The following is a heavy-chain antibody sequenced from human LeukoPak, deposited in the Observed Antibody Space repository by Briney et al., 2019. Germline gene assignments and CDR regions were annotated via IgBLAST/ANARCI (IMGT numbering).Heavy chain of an antibody. D-gene: IGHD3-22*01. Sequence: SETLSLTCTVSGGSISSGGYYWSWIRQHPGKGLERIGYIYYSGSTYYSPSLKSRVAISVDTSKNQFSLKLSSVTAADTAVYYCARENYYNSRGHTLRYFDLWGRGTLVTVSS. CDR2: IYYSGST. V-gene: IGHV4-31*03. J-gene: IGHJ2*01. CDR3: ARENYYNSRGHTLRYFDL. CDR1: GGSISSGGYY.